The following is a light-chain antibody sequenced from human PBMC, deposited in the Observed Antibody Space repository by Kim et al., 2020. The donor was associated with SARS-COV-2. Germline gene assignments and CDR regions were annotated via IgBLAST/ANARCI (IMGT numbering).Light chain of an antibody. CDR3: QQSYSIPYT. V-gene: IGKV1-39*01. Sequence: DIQMTQSPSSLSASVGDRVTLSCRASQHISRYLNWYHQKPGRAPKLLIYGASSLQSGVPSRFSGSGSGTDFTLTISSLQPEDFATYYCQQSYSIPYTFGQGTKLEI. J-gene: IGKJ2*01. CDR2: GAS. CDR1: QHISRY.